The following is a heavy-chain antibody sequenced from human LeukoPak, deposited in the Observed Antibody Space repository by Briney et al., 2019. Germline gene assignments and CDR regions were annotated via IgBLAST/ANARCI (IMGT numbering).Heavy chain of an antibody. V-gene: IGHV3-53*01. CDR3: ARDPIYCSSTSCTEMDV. Sequence: PGGSLRLSCAASGFTVSSNYMSWVRQAAGKGLEWVSVIYSGGSTYYADSVKGRFTISRDNSKNTLYLQMNSLRAEDTAVYYCARDPIYCSSTSCTEMDVWGKGTTVTVSS. D-gene: IGHD2-2*01. CDR1: GFTVSSNY. J-gene: IGHJ6*04. CDR2: IYSGGST.